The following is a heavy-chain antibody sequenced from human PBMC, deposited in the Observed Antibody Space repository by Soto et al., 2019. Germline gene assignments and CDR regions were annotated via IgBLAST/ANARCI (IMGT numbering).Heavy chain of an antibody. J-gene: IGHJ4*02. D-gene: IGHD6-19*01. CDR1: GDSVSSNSVA. Sequence: SQILSLTCAISGDSVSSNSVAWNWIRQSPSRGLEWLGRTYYRSKWYNAYSVSVKSRITINPDTSKNQFSLQLKSVTPEDTAVYYCVRDTGSGSGWYGIWGQGTQVTVSS. V-gene: IGHV6-1*01. CDR3: VRDTGSGSGWYGI. CDR2: TYYRSKWYN.